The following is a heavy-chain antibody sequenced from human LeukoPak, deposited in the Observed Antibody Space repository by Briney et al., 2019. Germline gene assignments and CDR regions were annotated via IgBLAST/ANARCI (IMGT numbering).Heavy chain of an antibody. D-gene: IGHD4-17*01. V-gene: IGHV1-18*01. CDR2: ISPFDGRT. CDR1: GYSFMNYG. CDR3: ARDPHDDSDFDY. J-gene: IGHJ4*02. Sequence: ASVNVSCKASGYSFMNYGIGWVRQAPGQGLEWMGWISPFDGRTDSSQMLQGRVTMTTDTSTSTAYMELRGLISDDTAVYYCARDPHDDSDFDYWGQGTLVTVSS.